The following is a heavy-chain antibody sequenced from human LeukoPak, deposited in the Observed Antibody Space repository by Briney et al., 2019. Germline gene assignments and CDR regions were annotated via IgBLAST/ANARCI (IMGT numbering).Heavy chain of an antibody. CDR2: IYTSGST. CDR1: GGSISSYY. CDR3: ARDRLELRSCYYCYMDV. V-gene: IGHV4-4*07. J-gene: IGHJ6*03. Sequence: PSETLSLTCTVSGGSISSYYLSWIRQPAGRGLEWIGRIYTSGSTNYNPSLKSRVAMSVDTSKNQFSLKLSSVTAADTAVYYCARDRLELRSCYYCYMDVWGKGTTVTVSS. D-gene: IGHD1-7*01.